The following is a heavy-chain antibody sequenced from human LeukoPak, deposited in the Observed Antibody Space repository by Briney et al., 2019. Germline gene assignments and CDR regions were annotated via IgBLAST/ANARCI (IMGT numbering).Heavy chain of an antibody. Sequence: GGSLRLSCVGSDFTFANYAMTWVRLTPGKGLEWVSSIKGSGSYAMYADSVSGRFTTSRDNSRNTIFLQMTSLRAEDTTIYYCGRDPNGDYIGAFEFWGLGTLVSVSS. J-gene: IGHJ3*01. CDR2: IKGSGSYA. CDR1: DFTFANYA. CDR3: GRDPNGDYIGAFEF. D-gene: IGHD4-17*01. V-gene: IGHV3-23*01.